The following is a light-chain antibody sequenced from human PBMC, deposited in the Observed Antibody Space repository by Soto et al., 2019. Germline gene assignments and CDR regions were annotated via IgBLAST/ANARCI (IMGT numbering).Light chain of an antibody. J-gene: IGKJ2*01. CDR2: DAS. V-gene: IGKV1-5*01. Sequence: DIQMTQSPSTLSASVGDRVTITCRASQSISNWLAWYQQKPGKAPQLLIYDASSLQSGVPSRFSGSGSGTEFTLTISSLQPDDFASYYCQQYNGYSQTFGQGTKLEIK. CDR1: QSISNW. CDR3: QQYNGYSQT.